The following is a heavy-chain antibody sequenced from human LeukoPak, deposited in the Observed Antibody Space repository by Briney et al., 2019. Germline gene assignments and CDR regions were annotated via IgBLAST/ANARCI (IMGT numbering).Heavy chain of an antibody. CDR3: ARGDTPRGYFSS. Sequence: PSETLSLTCTVSGDSISRFYWSWIRQPPGKGLEWIGYIYDSQTTNYNPSLKSRVYMSIDMSKNQFSLRLTSVTAADTAVYYCARGDTPRGYFSSWGQGTLVPVSS. V-gene: IGHV4-59*01. CDR2: IYDSQTT. J-gene: IGHJ4*02. CDR1: GDSISRFY. D-gene: IGHD2-15*01.